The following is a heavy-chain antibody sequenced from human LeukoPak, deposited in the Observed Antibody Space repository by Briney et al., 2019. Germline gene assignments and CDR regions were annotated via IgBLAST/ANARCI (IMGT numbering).Heavy chain of an antibody. CDR1: GLTFTTNP. D-gene: IGHD1-26*01. J-gene: IGHJ4*02. CDR2: ITDSGGTT. V-gene: IGHV3-23*01. CDR3: AKLWRGSHPRYFDH. Sequence: AGGPLNFPCEALGLTFTTNPLAGSGKPQGKGLEWAPTITDSGGTTFYADSVKGRFTISRDNFKNTVFLQMNSLRAEDTAVYYCAKLWRGSHPRYFDHWGQGTLVTVSS.